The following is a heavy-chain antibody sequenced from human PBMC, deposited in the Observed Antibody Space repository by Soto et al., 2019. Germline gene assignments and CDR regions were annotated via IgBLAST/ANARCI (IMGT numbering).Heavy chain of an antibody. Sequence: GGPLRLSCAASGFTFSSYAMHWVRQAPGKGLEWVAVISYDGSNKYYADSVKGRFTISRDNSKNTLYLQMNSLRAEDTAVYYCASAGMYSSGYGNWFDPWGQGTWVTVSS. CDR2: ISYDGSNK. D-gene: IGHD6-19*01. V-gene: IGHV3-30-3*01. CDR3: ASAGMYSSGYGNWFDP. J-gene: IGHJ5*02. CDR1: GFTFSSYA.